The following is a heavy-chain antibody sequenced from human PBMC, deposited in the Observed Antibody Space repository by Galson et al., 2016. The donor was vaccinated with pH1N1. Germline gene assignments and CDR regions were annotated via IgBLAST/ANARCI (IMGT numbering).Heavy chain of an antibody. CDR3: ATHQCSSDYYFFYNMDV. CDR2: VYPGDSDT. J-gene: IGHJ6*02. Sequence: QSGAEVKKPGESLKISCKGSGYIFSTFWIGWVRQMPGKGLEWMGIVYPGDSDTRYNPSFKGQVTISVDKSISTAYLQWTSLKASDSAIYFCATHQCSSDYYFFYNMDVWGQGTTVTGSS. CDR1: GYIFSTFW. D-gene: IGHD2/OR15-2a*01. V-gene: IGHV5-51*01.